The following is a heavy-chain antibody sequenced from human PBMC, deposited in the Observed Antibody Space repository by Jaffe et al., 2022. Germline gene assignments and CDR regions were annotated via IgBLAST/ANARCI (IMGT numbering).Heavy chain of an antibody. CDR2: INSDGSII. CDR1: GFTFSSYW. V-gene: IGHV3-74*01. D-gene: IGHD2-2*01. Sequence: EVQLVESGGGLVQPGGSLRLSCAASGFTFSSYWMHWVRQAPGKGLVWVSRINSDGSIISYADSVKGRFTISRDNAKNTVYLQMNSLRAEDTAVYYCARVPVPSPKYYFDYWGQGTLVTVSS. CDR3: ARVPVPSPKYYFDY. J-gene: IGHJ4*02.